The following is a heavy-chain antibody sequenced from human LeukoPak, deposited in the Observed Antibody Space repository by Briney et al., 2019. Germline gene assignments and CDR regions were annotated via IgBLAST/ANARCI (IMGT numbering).Heavy chain of an antibody. CDR2: IYYSGST. CDR1: GGSISSYY. J-gene: IGHJ2*01. Sequence: PSETLSLTCTVSGGSISSYYWSWIRQPPGKGLDWIGYIYYSGSTNYNPSLKSRVTISVDTSKNQFSLKLSSVTAADTAVYYCARDPYGDYGNGWYFDLWGRGTLVTVSS. V-gene: IGHV4-59*01. CDR3: ARDPYGDYGNGWYFDL. D-gene: IGHD4-17*01.